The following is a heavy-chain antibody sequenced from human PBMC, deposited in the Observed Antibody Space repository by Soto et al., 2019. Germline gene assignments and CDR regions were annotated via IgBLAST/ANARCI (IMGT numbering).Heavy chain of an antibody. CDR3: AMAKYYYGSGTAPEFAY. J-gene: IGHJ4*02. D-gene: IGHD3-10*01. Sequence: SETLSLTCTVSGGSISSGGYYWSWIRQHPGKGLEWIGYIYYSGSTYYNPSLKSRVTISVDTSKNQFSLKLSSVTAADTAVYYCAMAKYYYGSGTAPEFAYWGQGTLVTVSS. CDR2: IYYSGST. CDR1: GGSISSGGYY. V-gene: IGHV4-31*03.